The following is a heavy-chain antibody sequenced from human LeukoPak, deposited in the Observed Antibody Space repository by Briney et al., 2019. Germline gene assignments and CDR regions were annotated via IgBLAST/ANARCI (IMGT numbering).Heavy chain of an antibody. CDR3: AKGFFRGYFDY. V-gene: IGHV3-23*01. CDR1: GFTFSSYA. D-gene: IGHD2/OR15-2a*01. CDR2: ISGSGGST. Sequence: TGGSLRLSCAASGFTFSSYAMSWVRQAPGKGMEWVSAISGSGGSTYYADSVKGRFTISRDNSKNTPYLQMNSLRAEDTAVYYCAKGFFRGYFDYWGQGTLVTVSS. J-gene: IGHJ4*02.